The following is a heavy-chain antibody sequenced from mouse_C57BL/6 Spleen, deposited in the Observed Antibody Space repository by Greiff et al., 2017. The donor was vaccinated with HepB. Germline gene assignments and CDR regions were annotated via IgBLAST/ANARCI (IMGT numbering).Heavy chain of an antibody. CDR2: INPNYGTT. D-gene: IGHD1-1*01. CDR1: GYSFTDYN. Sequence: EVQLQQSGPELVKPGASVQISCKASGYSFTDYNMNWVKQSNGKSLEWIGVINPNYGTTSYNQKFKGKATLTADESSSTAYMQLNSLTSGYSAVYFCARTYHGSSFLWYIDVWGTGSAVTVSS. CDR3: ARTYHGSSFLWYIDV. J-gene: IGHJ1*03. V-gene: IGHV1-39*01.